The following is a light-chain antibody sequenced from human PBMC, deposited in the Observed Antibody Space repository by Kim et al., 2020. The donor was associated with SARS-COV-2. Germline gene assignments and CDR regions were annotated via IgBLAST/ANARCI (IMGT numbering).Light chain of an antibody. Sequence: SSKLTQDPAVSVALGQTVRITCQGDSLRSYYASWYQQKPGQAPVLVIYGKNNRPSGIPDRFSGSSSGNTASLTLTGAQAEGEADYYCNSRDSSGNHLVFG. V-gene: IGLV3-19*01. CDR2: GKN. CDR1: SLRSYY. CDR3: NSRDSSGNHLV. J-gene: IGLJ2*01.